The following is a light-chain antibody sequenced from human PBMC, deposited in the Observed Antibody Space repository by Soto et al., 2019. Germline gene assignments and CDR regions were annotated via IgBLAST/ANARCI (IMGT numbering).Light chain of an antibody. Sequence: QPVLTQPPSVSGTPGQRVTISCSGSNSNIGSNRVKWYRQFPGMAPRSLIYANDQRPSGVPDRFSGSKSGTSASLAISGLQSEDEADYYCATWDGSLNGVVFGGGTKLTDL. CDR3: ATWDGSLNGVV. CDR1: NSNIGSNR. J-gene: IGLJ3*02. V-gene: IGLV1-44*01. CDR2: AND.